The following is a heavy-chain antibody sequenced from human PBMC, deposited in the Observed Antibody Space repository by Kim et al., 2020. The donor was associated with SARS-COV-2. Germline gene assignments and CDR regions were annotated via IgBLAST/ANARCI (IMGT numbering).Heavy chain of an antibody. J-gene: IGHJ4*02. D-gene: IGHD6-19*01. CDR2: ISGSGGST. CDR3: ARPTRGQWLMIDY. CDR1: GFTFSSYA. Sequence: GGSLRLSCAASGFTFSSYAMSWVRQAPGKGLEWVSAISGSGGSTYYADSVKGRFTISRDNSKNTLYLQMNSLRAEDTAVYYCARPTRGQWLMIDYWGQGTLVTVSS. V-gene: IGHV3-23*01.